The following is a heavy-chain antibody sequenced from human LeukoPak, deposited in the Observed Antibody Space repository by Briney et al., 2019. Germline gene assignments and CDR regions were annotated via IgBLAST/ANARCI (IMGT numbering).Heavy chain of an antibody. CDR1: GGSFSGYY. V-gene: IGHV4-34*01. CDR3: ARGGGYYYYMDV. CDR2: INHSGGT. J-gene: IGHJ6*03. D-gene: IGHD4-23*01. Sequence: MSSETLSLTCAVYGGSFSGYYWSWIRQPPGKGLEWIGEINHSGGTNYSPSLKSRVTMSVDTSKSQFSLKLSSVTAADTAVYYCARGGGYYYYMDVWDKGTTVTVSS.